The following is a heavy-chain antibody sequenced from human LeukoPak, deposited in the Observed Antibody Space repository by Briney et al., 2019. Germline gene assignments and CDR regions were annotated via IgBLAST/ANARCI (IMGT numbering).Heavy chain of an antibody. CDR3: ARTTLRELPDY. Sequence: ASVKVSCKASGYTFTSYGISWVRQAPGQGLEWMGWISAYNGNTNYAQRLQGRVTMTTDTSTSTAYMELRSLRSDDTAVYYCARTTLRELPDYWGQETLVTVSS. D-gene: IGHD1-26*01. CDR2: ISAYNGNT. V-gene: IGHV1-18*01. CDR1: GYTFTSYG. J-gene: IGHJ4*02.